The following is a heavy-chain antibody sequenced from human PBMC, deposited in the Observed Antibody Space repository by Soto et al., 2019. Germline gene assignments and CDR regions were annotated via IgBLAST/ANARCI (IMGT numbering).Heavy chain of an antibody. CDR3: AKESIQLIRTEYYLDY. Sequence: SETLSLTCTVSGGSLSSYYWSWIRQPPGKGLEWIGYIYYSGSTNYNPSLKSRVTISRDNSKNTLYLQMNSLRAEDTAVYYCAKESIQLIRTEYYLDYWGQGTLDTVSS. CDR1: GGSLSSYY. D-gene: IGHD2-2*01. V-gene: IGHV4-59*12. J-gene: IGHJ4*02. CDR2: IYYSGST.